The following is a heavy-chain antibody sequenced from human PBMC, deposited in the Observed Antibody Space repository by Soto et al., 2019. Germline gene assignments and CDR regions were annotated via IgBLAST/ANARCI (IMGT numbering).Heavy chain of an antibody. J-gene: IGHJ6*03. D-gene: IGHD2-15*01. CDR1: GGTFSSYT. Sequence: SVKVSCKASGGTFSSYTIGGVRQAPGQGLEWMGRIIPILGIANYAQKFQGRVTITADKSTSTAYMELSSLRSEDTAVYYCAREKGYCSGGSCYFLNYYYYYMDVWGKGTTVTVSS. V-gene: IGHV1-69*04. CDR2: IIPILGIA. CDR3: AREKGYCSGGSCYFLNYYYYYMDV.